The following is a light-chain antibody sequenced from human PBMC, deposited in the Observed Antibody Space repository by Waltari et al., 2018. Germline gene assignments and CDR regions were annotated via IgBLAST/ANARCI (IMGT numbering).Light chain of an antibody. CDR2: GAS. V-gene: IGKV3-15*01. Sequence: EIVMTQSPATLSVSPGERATLSCRASQSVSSNLAWYQQKPGQAPGLLIYGASTRATGIPARFSGSGSGTEFTLTISSLQSEDFAVYYCQQYNNWPRTFGQGTKAEIK. CDR3: QQYNNWPRT. J-gene: IGKJ1*01. CDR1: QSVSSN.